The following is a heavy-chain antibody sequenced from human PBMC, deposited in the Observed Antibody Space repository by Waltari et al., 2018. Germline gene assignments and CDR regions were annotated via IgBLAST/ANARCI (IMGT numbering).Heavy chain of an antibody. Sequence: QSQVVESGGGVVQPGSSLRLSCTVSGFSFNSYGMHWVRQAPGERLEWMATLYYDGRNQHYAESVKGRFTVSRDSSRDTLYLQMNSLKVADTALYYCVRDRASLIVHGKMSDGYEIWGPGTWVTVTS. CDR1: GFSFNSYG. J-gene: IGHJ3*02. D-gene: IGHD2-21*01. V-gene: IGHV3-30*19. CDR2: LYYDGRNQ. CDR3: VRDRASLIVHGKMSDGYEI.